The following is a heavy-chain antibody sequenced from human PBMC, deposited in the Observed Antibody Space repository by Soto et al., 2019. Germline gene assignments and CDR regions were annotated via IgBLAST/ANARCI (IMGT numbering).Heavy chain of an antibody. V-gene: IGHV1-2*04. CDR1: GYTFTGYY. D-gene: IGHD2-15*01. CDR2: INPNSGGT. Sequence: ASVKVSCKASGYTFTGYYMHWVRQAPGQGLEWKGWINPNSGGTNYAQKFQGWVTMTRDTSISTAYMELSRLRSDDTAVYYCARDGGILGYCSGGSCYEAASYGMDVWGQGTTVTVSS. CDR3: ARDGGILGYCSGGSCYEAASYGMDV. J-gene: IGHJ6*02.